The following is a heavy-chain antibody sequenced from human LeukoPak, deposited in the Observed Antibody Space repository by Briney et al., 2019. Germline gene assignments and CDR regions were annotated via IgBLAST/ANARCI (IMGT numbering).Heavy chain of an antibody. CDR2: ISSSSSYI. CDR1: GFTFSSYS. D-gene: IGHD1-26*01. J-gene: IGHJ5*02. CDR3: ARDLESGSSGWFDP. Sequence: GGSLRLSCAASGFTFSSYSMNWVRQAPGKGLEWVSSISSSSSYIYYADSVKGRFTISRDNVKNSLYLQMNSLRAEDTAVYYCARDLESGSSGWFDPWGQGTLVTVSS. V-gene: IGHV3-21*01.